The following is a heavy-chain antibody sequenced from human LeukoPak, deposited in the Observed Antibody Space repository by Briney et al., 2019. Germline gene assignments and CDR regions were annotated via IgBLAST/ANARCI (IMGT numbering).Heavy chain of an antibody. CDR2: IYTSGST. V-gene: IGHV4-4*07. CDR3: ARVGMVRGVFWFDP. Sequence: ASETLSLTCTVSGGSISSYYWSRIRQPAGKGLEWIGRIYTSGSTNYNPSLKSRVTMSVDTSKNQFSLKLSSVTAADTAVYYCARVGMVRGVFWFDPWGQGTLVTVPS. D-gene: IGHD3-10*01. J-gene: IGHJ5*02. CDR1: GGSISSYY.